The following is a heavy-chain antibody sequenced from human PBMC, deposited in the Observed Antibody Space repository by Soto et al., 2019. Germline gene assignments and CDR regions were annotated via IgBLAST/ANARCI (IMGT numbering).Heavy chain of an antibody. V-gene: IGHV1-58*01. J-gene: IGHJ4*02. D-gene: IGHD3-9*01. CDR3: AAEYHYDILTGYYN. CDR2: IVVGSGNT. CDR1: GFTFTSSA. Sequence: GASVKVSCKASGFTFTSSAVQWVRQARGQRLEWIGWIVVGSGNTSYAQKFQERVTITRDMSTSTAYMELSSLRSKDTAVYYCAAEYHYDILTGYYNWGQGTLVTVSS.